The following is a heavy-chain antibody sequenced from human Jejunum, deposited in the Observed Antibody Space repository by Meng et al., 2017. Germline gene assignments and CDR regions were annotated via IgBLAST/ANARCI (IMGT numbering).Heavy chain of an antibody. Sequence: SETLSLTCAVSGYSISSAYYWGWIRQSPGKGLEWIGNFYHDGTTYYNPSLKSRVTISVDTSKNQFSLKLSPVTAAETAVYYCARGTGSYGSGMDVWGQGTTVTVSS. CDR2: FYHDGTT. CDR1: GYSISSAYY. D-gene: IGHD1-26*01. V-gene: IGHV4-38-2*01. J-gene: IGHJ6*02. CDR3: ARGTGSYGSGMDV.